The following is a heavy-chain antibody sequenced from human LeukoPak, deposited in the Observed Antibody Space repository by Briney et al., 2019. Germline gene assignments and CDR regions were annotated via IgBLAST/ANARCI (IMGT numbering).Heavy chain of an antibody. Sequence: ASVKVSCKASGCTFTTYDINWVRQVTGQGLEWIGWVNPNNGNSGYTQKFQGRVTLTRDTSISTAYMEMTSLRSDDSAVYYCTRVYTTGYPIDYWGQGTLVTVSS. CDR2: VNPNNGNS. D-gene: IGHD3-9*01. CDR1: GCTFTTYD. J-gene: IGHJ4*02. V-gene: IGHV1-8*01. CDR3: TRVYTTGYPIDY.